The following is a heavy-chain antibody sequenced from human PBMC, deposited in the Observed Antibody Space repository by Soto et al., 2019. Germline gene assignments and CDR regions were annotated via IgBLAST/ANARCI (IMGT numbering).Heavy chain of an antibody. CDR1: GGSISRGGYY. V-gene: IGHV4-31*03. CDR3: ARAPHCSGGSCYSNWFDP. D-gene: IGHD2-15*01. Sequence: QVQLQESGPGLVKPSQTLSLTCTVSGGSISRGGYYWSWIRQHPGKGLEWIGYIYYSGSTYYNPSLKSRVTISVDTSKNQFSLKLSSVTAADTAVYYCARAPHCSGGSCYSNWFDPWGQGTLVTVSS. CDR2: IYYSGST. J-gene: IGHJ5*02.